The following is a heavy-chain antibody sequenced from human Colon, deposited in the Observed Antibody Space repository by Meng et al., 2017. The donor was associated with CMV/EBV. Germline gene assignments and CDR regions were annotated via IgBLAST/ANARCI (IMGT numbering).Heavy chain of an antibody. V-gene: IGHV1-18*01. CDR1: NYTFTNYG. J-gene: IGHJ4*02. CDR3: ARVGDIVVAPAAPFDY. CDR2: ISAYNGET. D-gene: IGHD2-2*01. Sequence: ASVKVSCKGSNYTFTNYGIAWVRQAPGQGFEWMGWISAYNGETKYEEKLQDRVTMTTDTSTSTAYMELRSLRSDDTAVYYCARVGDIVVAPAAPFDYWGQGTLVTVSS.